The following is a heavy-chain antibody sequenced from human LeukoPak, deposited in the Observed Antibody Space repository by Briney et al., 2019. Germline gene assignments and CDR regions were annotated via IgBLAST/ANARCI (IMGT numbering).Heavy chain of an antibody. CDR1: GGSISSSGYY. Sequence: PSETLSLTCTVSGGSISSSGYYWGWIRQPPGKGLEWIGRIYTSGSTNYNPSLKSRVTISVDTSKNQFSLKLSSVTAADTAVYYCARDRLGYCSGGSCYPDYWGQGTLVTVSS. V-gene: IGHV4-61*02. CDR2: IYTSGST. J-gene: IGHJ4*02. CDR3: ARDRLGYCSGGSCYPDY. D-gene: IGHD2-15*01.